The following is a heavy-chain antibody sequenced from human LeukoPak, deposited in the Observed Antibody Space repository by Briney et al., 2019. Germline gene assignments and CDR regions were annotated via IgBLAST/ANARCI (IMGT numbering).Heavy chain of an antibody. CDR1: GFTFSSYA. Sequence: PGGSLRLSCAASGFTFSSYAMSWVRQAPGKGLEWVSAISGSGGSTYYADSVKGRFTISRDNSKNTLYLQMNSLRAVDTAVYYCAKDRQWLVLYYFDYWGQGTLVTVSS. CDR3: AKDRQWLVLYYFDY. D-gene: IGHD6-19*01. J-gene: IGHJ4*02. V-gene: IGHV3-23*01. CDR2: ISGSGGST.